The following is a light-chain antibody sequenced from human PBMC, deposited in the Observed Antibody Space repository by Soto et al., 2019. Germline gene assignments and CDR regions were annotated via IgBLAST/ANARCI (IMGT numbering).Light chain of an antibody. CDR1: QSVSSF. CDR2: DAS. CDR3: QQRGNWWT. J-gene: IGKJ1*01. Sequence: EIELTQSPATLSLSPGERATLSCRASQSVSSFFAWYQQKPGQSPRLLIYDASNRASGIPARFTGSGSGTDFTLTISSVEPEDSAVYYCQQRGNWWTFGQGTKVDIK. V-gene: IGKV3-11*01.